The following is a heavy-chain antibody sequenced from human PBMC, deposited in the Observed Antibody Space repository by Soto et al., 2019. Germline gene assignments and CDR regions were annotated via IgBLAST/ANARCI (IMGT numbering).Heavy chain of an antibody. CDR1: GYTFTSYG. D-gene: IGHD3-10*01. J-gene: IGHJ6*02. CDR3: ARSGRPGYYYYIMDV. Sequence: ASVKVSCKASGYTFTSYGISWVRQAPGQGLEWRGWISVYNGNTKYAQKLQGRVSMTTDTSTSTAYMELRSLRSDDSAVYYCARSGRPGYYYYIMDVWGQGTTVTVSS. V-gene: IGHV1-18*01. CDR2: ISVYNGNT.